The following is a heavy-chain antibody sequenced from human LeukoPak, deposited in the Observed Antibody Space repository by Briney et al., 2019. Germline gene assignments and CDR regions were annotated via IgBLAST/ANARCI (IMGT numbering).Heavy chain of an antibody. CDR2: ISRSSSSI. Sequence: GGSLRLSCAASGFTFSSYNMNWVREAPGKGVEGVSYISRSSSSIYYADSVKGRFTISRDNAKNSVYLQMNSLSDEDTAVYRCARDYGDHGEYFDCWGQGTLVTVSS. V-gene: IGHV3-48*02. J-gene: IGHJ4*02. D-gene: IGHD4-17*01. CDR1: GFTFSSYN. CDR3: ARDYGDHGEYFDC.